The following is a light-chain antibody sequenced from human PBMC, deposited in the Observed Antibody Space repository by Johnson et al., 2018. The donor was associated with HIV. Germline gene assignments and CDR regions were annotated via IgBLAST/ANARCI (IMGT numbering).Light chain of an antibody. CDR1: SSNIGNNY. CDR3: GTWDSSLSASYV. CDR2: ENN. J-gene: IGLJ1*01. Sequence: QAVLTQPPSVSAAPGQKVTISCSGSSSNIGNNYVSWYQQLPGTAPKLLIYENNKRPSGIPDRFSGSKSGTSATLGITGLQTGDEADYYCGTWDSSLSASYVFGTATKVTLL. V-gene: IGLV1-51*02.